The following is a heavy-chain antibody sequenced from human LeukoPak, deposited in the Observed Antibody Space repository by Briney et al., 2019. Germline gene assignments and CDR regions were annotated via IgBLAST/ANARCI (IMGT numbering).Heavy chain of an antibody. CDR3: ARDLGWLQSIDAFDI. CDR2: IKEDGSEK. CDR1: GFTFSSYW. D-gene: IGHD5-24*01. Sequence: GGSLRLSCAASGFTFSSYWMSWVRQAPGKGLEWVANIKEDGSEKYYVDSVKGRFTISRDNAKNTLFLQMNSLRADDTAVYYCARDLGWLQSIDAFDIWGQGTMVTVSS. V-gene: IGHV3-7*01. J-gene: IGHJ3*02.